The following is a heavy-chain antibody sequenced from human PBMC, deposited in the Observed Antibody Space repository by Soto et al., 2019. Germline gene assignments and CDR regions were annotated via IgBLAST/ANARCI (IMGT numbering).Heavy chain of an antibody. J-gene: IGHJ4*02. CDR3: ATHSSGYYYLFDY. CDR1: GYTFTSYY. V-gene: IGHV1-46*01. D-gene: IGHD3-22*01. Sequence: ASVKVSCKASGYTFTSYYMHWVRQAPGQGLEWMGIINPSGGSTSYAQKFQGRVTMTRDTSTSTAYMELSSLRSEDTAVYYCATHSSGYYYLFDYWGQGTLVTVAS. CDR2: INPSGGST.